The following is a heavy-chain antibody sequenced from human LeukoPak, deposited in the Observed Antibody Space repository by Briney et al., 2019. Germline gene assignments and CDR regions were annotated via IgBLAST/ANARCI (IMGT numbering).Heavy chain of an antibody. CDR1: GYTFTGYY. CDR3: ARDYYDSSGYSYRGY. Sequence: ASVKVSCKASGYTFTGYYMHWVRQAPGQGLEWMGWINPNSGGTNYAQKFQGRVTMTRDTSISTAYMELSRLRSDDTAVYYCARDYYDSSGYSYRGYWGQGTLVTVSS. V-gene: IGHV1-2*02. J-gene: IGHJ4*02. CDR2: INPNSGGT. D-gene: IGHD3-22*01.